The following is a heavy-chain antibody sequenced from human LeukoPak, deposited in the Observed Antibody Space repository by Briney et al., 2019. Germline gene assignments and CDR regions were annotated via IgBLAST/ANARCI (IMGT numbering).Heavy chain of an antibody. CDR2: IYHSGAT. Sequence: SETLSLTCTVSGGSISRYSWNWVRQPPGKGLEWVGYIYHSGATNYNPSLKSRVTISLDKSKDHFSLSLRSVTAADTAIYYCTRQYDSGGAGFGYWGPGIVVTVSS. CDR1: GGSISRYS. J-gene: IGHJ4*02. D-gene: IGHD6-19*01. CDR3: TRQYDSGGAGFGY. V-gene: IGHV4-59*08.